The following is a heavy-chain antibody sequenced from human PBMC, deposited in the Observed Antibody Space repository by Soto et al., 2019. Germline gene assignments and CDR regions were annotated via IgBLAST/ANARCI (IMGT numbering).Heavy chain of an antibody. V-gene: IGHV3-30-3*01. CDR1: GFTFSSYA. CDR3: ARGYDFWSGYLDY. CDR2: ISYDGSNK. J-gene: IGHJ4*02. D-gene: IGHD3-3*01. Sequence: GGSLRLSCAASGFTFSSYAMHWVRQAPGKGLEWVAVISYDGSNKYYADSVKGRFTISRDNSKNTLYLQMNSLRAEDTAVYYCARGYDFWSGYLDYWGQGTLVTVSS.